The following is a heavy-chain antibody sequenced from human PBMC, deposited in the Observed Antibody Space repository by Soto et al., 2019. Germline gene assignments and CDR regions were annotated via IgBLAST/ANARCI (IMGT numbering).Heavy chain of an antibody. CDR2: IHYSGTT. Sequence: SETLSLTCAVSGFSIGSNNWWGWIRQPPGKGLEWIGNIHYSGTTYYNPSLKSRVSMSVDGAKNQFSLSLSSVTAVDTAVYYCARKERKPSAIWNWGQGTLVTVSS. J-gene: IGHJ4*02. V-gene: IGHV4-28*01. CDR1: GFSIGSNNW. D-gene: IGHD2-2*01. CDR3: ARKERKPSAIWN.